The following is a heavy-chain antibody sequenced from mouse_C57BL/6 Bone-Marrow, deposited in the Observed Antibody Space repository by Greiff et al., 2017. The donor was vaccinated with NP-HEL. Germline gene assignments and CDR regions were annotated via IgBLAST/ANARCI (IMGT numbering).Heavy chain of an antibody. CDR2: IYPRDGST. J-gene: IGHJ4*01. D-gene: IGHD1-1*01. CDR1: GYTFTSYD. V-gene: IGHV1-85*01. CDR3: ARGTTVRDYYAMDY. Sequence: VQLQESGPELVKPGASVKLSCKASGYTFTSYDINWVKQRPGQGLEWIGWIYPRDGSTKYNEKFKGKATLTVDTSSSTAYMELHSLTSEDSAVYFCARGTTVRDYYAMDYWGQGTSVTVSS.